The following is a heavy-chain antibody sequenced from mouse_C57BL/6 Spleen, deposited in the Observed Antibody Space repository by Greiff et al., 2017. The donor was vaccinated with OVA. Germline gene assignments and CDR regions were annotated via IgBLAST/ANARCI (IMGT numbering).Heavy chain of an antibody. D-gene: IGHD2-5*01. J-gene: IGHJ2*01. CDR3: ARQRDYSNYLFDY. V-gene: IGHV1-59*01. CDR1: GYTFTSYW. Sequence: QVQLQQPGAELVRPGTSVKLSCKASGYTFTSYWMHWVKQRPGQGLEWIGVIDPSDSYTNYNQKFKGKATLTVDTSSSTAYMQLSSLTSEDSAVYYCARQRDYSNYLFDYWGQGTTLTVSS. CDR2: IDPSDSYT.